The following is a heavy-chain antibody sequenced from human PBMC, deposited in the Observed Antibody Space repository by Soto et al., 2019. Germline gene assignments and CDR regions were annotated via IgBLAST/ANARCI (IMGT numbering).Heavy chain of an antibody. CDR1: GGSFSGYY. V-gene: IGHV4-34*01. Sequence: PSETLSLTCAVYGGSFSGYYWIWIRQPPGKGLEWIGEINHRGSTNYNPSLKSRVTISVDASKNQFSLKLSSVTAADTAVYYCARGSPIHRAVVVARRHANWFDPWGQGTLVTVSS. J-gene: IGHJ5*02. CDR2: INHRGST. CDR3: ARGSPIHRAVVVARRHANWFDP. D-gene: IGHD2-15*01.